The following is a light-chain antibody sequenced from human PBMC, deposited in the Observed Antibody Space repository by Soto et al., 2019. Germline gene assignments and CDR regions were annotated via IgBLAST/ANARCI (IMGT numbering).Light chain of an antibody. CDR3: QQYAGSPPWT. Sequence: EFVLTQSPGTLSLSPGERDTLSCRASQSVSSSYLAWYQQKPGQAPRLLLYGASSRAPGIPDRFSGSGSGTDFTLTISRLEPEDFAVYYCQQYAGSPPWTFGQGTKVDIK. CDR2: GAS. V-gene: IGKV3-20*01. J-gene: IGKJ1*01. CDR1: QSVSSSY.